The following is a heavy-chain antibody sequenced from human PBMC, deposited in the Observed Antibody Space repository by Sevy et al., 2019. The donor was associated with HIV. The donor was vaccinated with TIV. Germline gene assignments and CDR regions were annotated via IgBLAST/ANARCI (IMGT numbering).Heavy chain of an antibody. CDR2: ITNTGSAE. Sequence: GGSLRLSCTASGFTFSSYEMNWVRQAPGKGLEWVSYITNTGSAEYYSDSVRGRFTISRDNTKNSLYLQMNSLRAEDTALYYCARDLPPSATTVAHFDYWGRGTLVTVSS. CDR1: GFTFSSYE. D-gene: IGHD4-17*01. CDR3: ARDLPPSATTVAHFDY. J-gene: IGHJ4*02. V-gene: IGHV3-48*03.